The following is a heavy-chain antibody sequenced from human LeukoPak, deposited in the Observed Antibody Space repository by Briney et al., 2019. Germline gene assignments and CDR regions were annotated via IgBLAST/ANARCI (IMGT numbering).Heavy chain of an antibody. J-gene: IGHJ6*02. V-gene: IGHV4-59*01. CDR2: IGYSETA. Sequence: SETLSLTCTVSDGSITSYYWNWIRQSPGKGLVWIGYIGYSETANYNPSLKSRVTISLDTSKKQFSLRLSSVTAADTAIYYCARVSIIDIVVNYYYYGMDVWGQGTTVTVSS. D-gene: IGHD2-15*01. CDR1: DGSITSYY. CDR3: ARVSIIDIVVNYYYYGMDV.